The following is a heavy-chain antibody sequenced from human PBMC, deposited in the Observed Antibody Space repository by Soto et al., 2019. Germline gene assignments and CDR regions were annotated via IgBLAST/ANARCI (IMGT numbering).Heavy chain of an antibody. CDR3: AKALRPSLNFFYYMDV. D-gene: IGHD2-2*01. J-gene: IGHJ6*03. V-gene: IGHV3-23*01. Sequence: EVQLLESGGGLVQPGGSLRLSCVVSGFTFGSYAMSLVRQALEKGPEWLAILGGTGFTTYYADSVKGRFTISGDKSKSTLFLQMNSLRADDTGVYYCAKALRPSLNFFYYMDVWGRGTSVTVSS. CDR1: GFTFGSYA. CDR2: LGGTGFTT.